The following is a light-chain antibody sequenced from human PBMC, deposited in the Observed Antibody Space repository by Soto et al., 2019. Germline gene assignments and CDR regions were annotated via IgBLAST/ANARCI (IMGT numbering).Light chain of an antibody. J-gene: IGKJ4*01. CDR1: QSISRN. V-gene: IGKV1-39*01. CDR2: TAS. Sequence: DIQMTQSPTSLSASVGDRVTITCRASQSISRNLNWYQQKPGKAPKLLIYTASSLQSGVPSRFSGSGSGTDFTLTISSLQPEDFATYYCQQSDSTPLTFGGGTKVDIK. CDR3: QQSDSTPLT.